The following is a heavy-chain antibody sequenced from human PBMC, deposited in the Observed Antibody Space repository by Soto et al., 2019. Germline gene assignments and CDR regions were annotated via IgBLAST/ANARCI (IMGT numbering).Heavy chain of an antibody. CDR1: GFTFSSYA. CDR2: ISGSGGST. Sequence: EVQLLESGGGLVQPGGSLRLSCAASGFTFSSYAMSWVRQAPGKGLEWVSAISGSGGSTYYADSVKGRFTISRDNSKIPLYLQMNSLRAEDKAVYYCAKDQSVGTDIVVVPAAVELLYDAFDSWGQGTMVTVSS. J-gene: IGHJ3*02. V-gene: IGHV3-23*01. D-gene: IGHD2-2*01. CDR3: AKDQSVGTDIVVVPAAVELLYDAFDS.